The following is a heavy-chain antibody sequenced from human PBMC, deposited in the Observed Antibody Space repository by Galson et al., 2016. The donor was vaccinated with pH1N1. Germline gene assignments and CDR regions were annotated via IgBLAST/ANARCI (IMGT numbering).Heavy chain of an antibody. V-gene: IGHV3-30*04. D-gene: IGHD3-22*01. CDR2: TPSDDSKK. CDR3: ARAAYYDVDWVDFYFDF. J-gene: IGHJ4*02. CDR1: GFPLSHYY. Sequence: SLRLSCAASGFPLSHYYMHWVRQAPGKGLEWVAATPSDDSKKSYAESMKGRFTTSRDNSRNTLYLQMDSLRPEDTGVYFCARAAYYDVDWVDFYFDFWGQGTLVTVSS.